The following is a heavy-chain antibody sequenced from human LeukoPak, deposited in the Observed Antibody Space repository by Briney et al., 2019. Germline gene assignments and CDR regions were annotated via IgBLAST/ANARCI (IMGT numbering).Heavy chain of an antibody. CDR2: IYTSGST. D-gene: IGHD5-18*01. Sequence: SETLSLTCTVSGGSISSYYWSWIRQPAGKGLEWIGRIYTSGSTNYNPSLKSRVTMSVDTSKNQFSLKLSSVTAADTAVYYCARVGTAIGGPGVQFDYWGQGTLVTVSS. CDR3: ARVGTAIGGPGVQFDY. CDR1: GGSISSYY. V-gene: IGHV4-4*07. J-gene: IGHJ4*02.